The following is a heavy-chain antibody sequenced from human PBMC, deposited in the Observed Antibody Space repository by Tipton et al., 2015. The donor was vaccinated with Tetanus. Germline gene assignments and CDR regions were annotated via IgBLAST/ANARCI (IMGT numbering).Heavy chain of an antibody. V-gene: IGHV4-30-4*01. J-gene: IGHJ6*02. CDR2: VSDSGST. CDR3: ARATPSGSYFVRNYSMDV. D-gene: IGHD3-22*01. CDR1: GGSISSADYY. Sequence: TLSLTCTVSGGSISSADYYWSWIRQPPGKGLEWIGYVSDSGSTYSNPSLRSRIIISVDTSKNQFSLILSSVTAADTAVYYCARATPSGSYFVRNYSMDVWGQGTTVVVSS.